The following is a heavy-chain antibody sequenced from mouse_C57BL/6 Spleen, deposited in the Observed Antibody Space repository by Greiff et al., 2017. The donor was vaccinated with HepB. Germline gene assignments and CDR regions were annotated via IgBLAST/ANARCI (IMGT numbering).Heavy chain of an antibody. J-gene: IGHJ3*01. Sequence: EVKLMESGEGLVKPGGSLKLSCAASGFTFSSYAMSWVRQTPEKRLEWVAYISSGGDYIYYADTVKGRFTISRDNARNTLYLQMSSLKSEDTAMYYCTRDQGDYYGSSSFAYWGQGTLVTVSA. CDR3: TRDQGDYYGSSSFAY. D-gene: IGHD1-1*01. CDR1: GFTFSSYA. V-gene: IGHV5-9-1*02. CDR2: ISSGGDYI.